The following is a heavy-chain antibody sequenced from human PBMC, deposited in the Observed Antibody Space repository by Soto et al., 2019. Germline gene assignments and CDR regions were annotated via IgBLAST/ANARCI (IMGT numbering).Heavy chain of an antibody. CDR3: ARPDYERTWFDP. CDR1: GGSISSSSYY. D-gene: IGHD4-17*01. J-gene: IGHJ5*02. CDR2: IYYSGST. Sequence: QLQLQESGPGLVKPSETLSLTCTVSGGSISSSSYYWGWIRQPPGKGLVWIGSIYYSGSTYYNPSLKRRVTLSVDTIKNQFSLKLSSVTAADTAVYYCARPDYERTWFDPWGQGALVTVSS. V-gene: IGHV4-39*01.